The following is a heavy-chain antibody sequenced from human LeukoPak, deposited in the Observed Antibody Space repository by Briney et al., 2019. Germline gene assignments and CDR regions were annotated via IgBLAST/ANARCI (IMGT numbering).Heavy chain of an antibody. V-gene: IGHV3-30*02. CDR2: IPYDGTNK. J-gene: IGHJ4*02. CDR1: GFTFRSYG. CDR3: TNGPSKDGYNYSFDY. Sequence: GGSLRLSCLASGFTFRSYGMHWVRQAPGKGLEWVAFIPYDGTNKYYADSVKSRFTISRDKSKNTLYLQMNSLRPEDTAVYYCTNGPSKDGYNYSFDYWGQGTLVTVSS. D-gene: IGHD5-24*01.